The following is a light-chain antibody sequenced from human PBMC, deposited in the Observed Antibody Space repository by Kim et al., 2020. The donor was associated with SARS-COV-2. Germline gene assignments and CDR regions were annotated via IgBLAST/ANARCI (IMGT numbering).Light chain of an antibody. CDR1: SSDVGDYDY. Sequence: QSVLTQPASVSGSPGQSITISCTGTSSDVGDYDYVSWYQQHPGKAPKLMIYDVTKRPSGVSHRFSGSKSGNTASLTTSGLQAEDGADYYCSSYTASSTWVFGGGTKVTVL. J-gene: IGLJ3*02. CDR3: SSYTASSTWV. CDR2: DVT. V-gene: IGLV2-14*01.